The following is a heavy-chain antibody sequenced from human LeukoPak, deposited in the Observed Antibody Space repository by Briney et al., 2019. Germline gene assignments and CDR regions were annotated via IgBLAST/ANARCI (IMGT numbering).Heavy chain of an antibody. CDR3: ARQHSSSWSDWFDP. J-gene: IGHJ5*02. CDR1: GGSISSSSYY. V-gene: IGHV4-39*01. Sequence: SETLSLTCTVSGGSISSSSYYWGWIRQPPGKGLEWIGSIYYSGSTYYNPSLKSRVTTSVDTSKNQFSLKLSSVTAADTAVYYCARQHSSSWSDWFDPWGQGTLVTVSS. D-gene: IGHD6-13*01. CDR2: IYYSGST.